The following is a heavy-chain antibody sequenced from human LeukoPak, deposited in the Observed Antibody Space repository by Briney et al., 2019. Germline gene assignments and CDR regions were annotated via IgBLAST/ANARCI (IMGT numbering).Heavy chain of an antibody. CDR1: GGSFSGYY. CDR3: ARAALATTVVTWFDP. D-gene: IGHD4-23*01. J-gene: IGHJ5*02. V-gene: IGHV4-34*01. CDR2: INHSGST. Sequence: SETLSLTCAVYGGSFSGYYWSWIRQPPGKGLEWIGEINHSGSTNYNPSLKSRVTISVDTSKNQFSLKLSSVTAADTAVYYCARAALATTVVTWFDPWGQGTLVTVSS.